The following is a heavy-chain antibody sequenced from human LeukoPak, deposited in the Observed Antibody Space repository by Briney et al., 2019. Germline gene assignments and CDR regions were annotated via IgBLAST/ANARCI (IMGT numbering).Heavy chain of an antibody. CDR1: GYTFTSYG. CDR3: ARDVSKMSQCDY. V-gene: IGHV1-18*01. D-gene: IGHD5-24*01. Sequence: AASVKVSCKASGYTFTSYGISWVRQAPGQGLEWMGWISAYSGNTNYAQKLQGRVTMTTDTSTSTAYMELRSLRSDDTAVYYCARDVSKMSQCDYWGQGTLVTVSS. J-gene: IGHJ4*02. CDR2: ISAYSGNT.